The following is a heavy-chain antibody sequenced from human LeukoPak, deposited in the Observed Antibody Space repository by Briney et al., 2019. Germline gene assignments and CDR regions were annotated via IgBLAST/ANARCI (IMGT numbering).Heavy chain of an antibody. CDR3: AKGYSGYDYAFDI. CDR1: GYTFTSYA. Sequence: ASVKVSCKASGYTFTSYAMHWVRQAPGQSLEWMGWINVGNGNTKYSQKFQGRVTITRDTSASTAYMELSSLRSEDTAVYYCAKGYSGYDYAFDIWGQGTMVTVSS. D-gene: IGHD5-12*01. CDR2: INVGNGNT. J-gene: IGHJ3*02. V-gene: IGHV1-3*01.